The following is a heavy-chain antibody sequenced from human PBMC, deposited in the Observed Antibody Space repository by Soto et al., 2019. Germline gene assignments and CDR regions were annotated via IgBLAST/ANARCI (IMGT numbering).Heavy chain of an antibody. V-gene: IGHV3-23*01. CDR1: GFMFSNYA. D-gene: IGHD3-22*01. J-gene: IGHJ5*02. Sequence: GGSLRLSCEASGFMFSNYAMSWVRQAPGKGLEWVSGISGSGESTYHADSVEGRFTISRDNSKYTMYLQMNSLRAEDTAVYYCAKNYHESGGYFSSPTWFDAWGQGTLVTVSS. CDR2: ISGSGEST. CDR3: AKNYHESGGYFSSPTWFDA.